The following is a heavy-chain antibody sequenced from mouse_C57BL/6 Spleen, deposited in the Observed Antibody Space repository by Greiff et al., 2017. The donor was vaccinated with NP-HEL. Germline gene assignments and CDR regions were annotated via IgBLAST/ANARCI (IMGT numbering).Heavy chain of an antibody. CDR3: ARKTGAWYFDV. Sequence: VKLQQSGPELVKPGASVKLSCKASGYTFTSYDINWVKQRPGQGLEWIGWIYPRDGSTKYNEKFKGKATLTVDTSSSTAYRELHSLTSEDSAVYFCARKTGAWYFDVWGTGTTVTVSS. D-gene: IGHD4-1*01. CDR1: GYTFTSYD. V-gene: IGHV1-85*01. CDR2: IYPRDGST. J-gene: IGHJ1*03.